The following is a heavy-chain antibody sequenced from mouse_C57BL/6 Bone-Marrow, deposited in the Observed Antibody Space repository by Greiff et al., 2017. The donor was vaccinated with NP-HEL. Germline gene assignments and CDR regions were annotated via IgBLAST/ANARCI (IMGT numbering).Heavy chain of an antibody. CDR3: TTGSSYGIY. V-gene: IGHV14-4*01. CDR1: GFNIKDDY. CDR2: IDPENGDT. J-gene: IGHJ2*01. Sequence: SGAELVRPGASVKLSCTASGFNIKDDYMHWVKQRPEQGLEWIGWIDPENGDTEYASKFQGKATITADTSSNTAYLQLSSLTSEDTAVYYCTTGSSYGIYWGQGTTLTVSS. D-gene: IGHD1-1*01.